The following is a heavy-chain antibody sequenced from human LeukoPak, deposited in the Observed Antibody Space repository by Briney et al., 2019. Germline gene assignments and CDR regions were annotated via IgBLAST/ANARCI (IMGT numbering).Heavy chain of an antibody. CDR3: AKDRGSSWYLGWFDP. Sequence: GGSLRLSCAASGFTFDDYAMHWVRQAPGKSLEWVSGISWNSGSIGYADSVKGRFTISRDNAKNSLYLQMNSLRAEDTALYYCAKDRGSSWYLGWFDPWGQGTLVTVSS. J-gene: IGHJ5*02. V-gene: IGHV3-9*01. CDR1: GFTFDDYA. D-gene: IGHD6-13*01. CDR2: ISWNSGSI.